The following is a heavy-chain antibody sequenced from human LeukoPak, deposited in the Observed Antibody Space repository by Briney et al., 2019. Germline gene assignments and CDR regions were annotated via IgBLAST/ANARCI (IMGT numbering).Heavy chain of an antibody. D-gene: IGHD3-10*01. CDR1: GDSVSRNSAA. J-gene: IGHJ4*02. CDR3: AREYGSGSYYFFFDY. Sequence: SQTLSHTCGISGDSVSRNSAAWNWIRQSPSRGLEWLGRTYYRSKWYNDYAVSVKSRITINPDTSKNQFSLLLNSVTPEDTAVYYCAREYGSGSYYFFFDYWGQGTLVTVSS. CDR2: TYYRSKWYN. V-gene: IGHV6-1*01.